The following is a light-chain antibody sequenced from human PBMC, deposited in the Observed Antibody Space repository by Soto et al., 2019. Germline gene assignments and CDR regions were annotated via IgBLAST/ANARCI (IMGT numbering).Light chain of an antibody. Sequence: DIQMTQSPSSLSASVGDRVTITCRASQSISSDLNWYQQKPGKAPKVLIYAASTLQSGVPSRFSGSGSETDFTLTISSLQPEDFASYYCQQSYSSPPTFGQGTKVDIK. V-gene: IGKV1-39*01. CDR2: AAS. CDR3: QQSYSSPPT. J-gene: IGKJ1*01. CDR1: QSISSD.